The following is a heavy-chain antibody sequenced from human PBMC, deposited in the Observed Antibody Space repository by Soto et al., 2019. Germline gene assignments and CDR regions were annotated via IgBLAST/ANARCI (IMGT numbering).Heavy chain of an antibody. CDR3: ARGGRNYYQYGMDV. CDR1: GFIFSTYS. Sequence: EVQLVESGGGLVQPGGSLRLSCAASGFIFSTYSMNWVRRAPGKGLEWASYISRTSDSIYYADSVRGRFTISRDNAKNSLYLQMNSLRDEDTAVYYCARGGRNYYQYGMDVWGQGTTVTVSS. CDR2: ISRTSDSI. V-gene: IGHV3-48*02. D-gene: IGHD1-26*01. J-gene: IGHJ6*02.